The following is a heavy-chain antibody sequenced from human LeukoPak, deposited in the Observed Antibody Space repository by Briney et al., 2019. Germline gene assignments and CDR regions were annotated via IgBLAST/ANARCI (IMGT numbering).Heavy chain of an antibody. CDR2: IIPILGIA. CDR3: ARGKIGSVAAFDY. Sequence: GASVKVSCKASGGTFSSYTISWVRQAPGQGLEWMGRIIPILGIANYAQKFQGRVTITADKSTSTAYMELSSLRSEDTAVYYCARGKIGSVAAFDYWGQGTLVTVSS. J-gene: IGHJ4*02. D-gene: IGHD6-13*01. V-gene: IGHV1-69*02. CDR1: GGTFSSYT.